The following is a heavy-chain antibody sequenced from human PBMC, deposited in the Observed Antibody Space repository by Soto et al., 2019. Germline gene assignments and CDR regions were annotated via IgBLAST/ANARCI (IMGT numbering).Heavy chain of an antibody. D-gene: IGHD6-13*01. CDR1: GGTFSSYA. Sequence: ASVKVSCKASGGTFSSYAISWVRQAPGQGLEWMGGIIPNSGNTGYAQKFQGRVTMTRNTSISTAYMELSSLRSEDTAVYYCARGQQLQTNWFDPWGQGTLVTVSS. CDR2: IIPNSGNT. J-gene: IGHJ5*02. CDR3: ARGQQLQTNWFDP. V-gene: IGHV1-8*02.